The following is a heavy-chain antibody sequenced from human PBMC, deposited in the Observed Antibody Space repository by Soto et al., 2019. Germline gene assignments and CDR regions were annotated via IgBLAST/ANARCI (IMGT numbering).Heavy chain of an antibody. V-gene: IGHV1-18*01. CDR1: GYTFTSYG. D-gene: IGHD3-10*01. CDR3: ARVGGLRVRGAGGKNWFDP. CDR2: ISPYNGDT. J-gene: IGHJ5*02. Sequence: QFQLVQSGAEVKKPGASVTVSCKASGYTFTSYGISWVRQAPGQGLEWVGWISPYNGDTNYAQMLQGRVTMTTDTSTTTASMELRNLGSDDTAVYYCARVGGLRVRGAGGKNWFDPWGQGTLVTVSS.